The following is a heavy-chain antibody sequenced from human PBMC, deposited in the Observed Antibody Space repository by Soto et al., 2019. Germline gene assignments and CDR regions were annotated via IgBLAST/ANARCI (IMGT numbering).Heavy chain of an antibody. V-gene: IGHV3-21*01. CDR2: ISSSSSYI. J-gene: IGHJ4*02. Sequence: GGAWRLSVEPSGLPFIRFAMNWFRQAPGKGRGWVSSISSSSSYIYYADSVKGRFTISRDNAKNSLYLQMNSLRAEDTAVYYCARDLIGGYDILTPGAAFDYWGQGTLVTVSS. D-gene: IGHD3-9*01. CDR3: ARDLIGGYDILTPGAAFDY. CDR1: GLPFIRFA.